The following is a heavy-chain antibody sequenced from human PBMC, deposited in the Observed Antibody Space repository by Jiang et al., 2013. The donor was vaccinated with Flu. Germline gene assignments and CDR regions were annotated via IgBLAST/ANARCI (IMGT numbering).Heavy chain of an antibody. CDR1: AKTFTIYY. Sequence: GAEVKKPGASVKISCKASAKTFTIYYVHWVRQAPGQGPEWMGIINPSGGTTTYAQKFQGRVTMTRDTSTSIVYMELNSLRSEDTAMYYCAKTTGDEDAFDIWGQGTTVIVSS. J-gene: IGHJ3*02. CDR2: INPSGGTT. CDR3: AKTTGDEDAFDI. D-gene: IGHD5-24*01. V-gene: IGHV1-46*01.